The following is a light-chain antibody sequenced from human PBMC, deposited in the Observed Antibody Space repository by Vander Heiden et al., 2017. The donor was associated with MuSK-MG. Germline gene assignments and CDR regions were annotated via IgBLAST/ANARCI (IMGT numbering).Light chain of an antibody. CDR3: QSWDSNTGV. V-gene: IGLV3-1*01. J-gene: IGLJ2*01. Sequence: SDDLTQPPSVSVAPGRTASLSCSGDRLGDTFVCWYQQQPGQYPVLVIHQESKRTAAIPDRVSAYNSGNTATLTISVTHAVDEADYDCQSWDSNTGVFGGGTKLTVL. CDR2: QES. CDR1: RLGDTF.